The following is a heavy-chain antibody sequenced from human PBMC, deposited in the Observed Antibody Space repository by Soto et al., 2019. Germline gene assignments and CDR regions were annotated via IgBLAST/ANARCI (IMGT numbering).Heavy chain of an antibody. V-gene: IGHV3-74*01. Sequence: HPGGSLRLSCAVSGSTFSNDWMHWVRQAPGKGLVWVSHINSDGSSTNYADFVKGRFTIARDNAKNTVYLQMNSLRAEDTAVYYCARDRSYSLDVWGQRTTVTVSS. CDR3: ARDRSYSLDV. CDR1: GSTFSNDW. J-gene: IGHJ6*02. CDR2: INSDGSST.